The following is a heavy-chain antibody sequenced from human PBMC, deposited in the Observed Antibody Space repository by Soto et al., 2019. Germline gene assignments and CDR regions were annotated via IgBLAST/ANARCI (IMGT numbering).Heavy chain of an antibody. CDR1: GFTFSTYS. D-gene: IGHD3-3*01. J-gene: IGHJ4*02. V-gene: IGHV3-48*01. CDR3: ARALDFWSAYFDY. CDR2: ISSSSSTI. Sequence: GGSLRLSCAASGFTFSTYSMNWVRQAPGKGLEWVSYISSSSSTIFYTDSVKGRFTVSRDNSKNTLYLQMNSLRTEDTAVYYCARALDFWSAYFDYWGQGTLVTVSS.